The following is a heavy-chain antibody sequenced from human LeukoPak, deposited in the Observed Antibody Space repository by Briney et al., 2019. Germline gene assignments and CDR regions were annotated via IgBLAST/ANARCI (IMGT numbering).Heavy chain of an antibody. CDR1: AGSISCYY. V-gene: IGHV4-59*01. J-gene: IGHJ4*02. CDR3: ATGTYSGGWYYFDY. D-gene: IGHD6-19*01. Sequence: SETLSLTCTVSAGSISCYYWSWIRQPPGKGLEWLGYISYSGSTNYNPSLQSRVTISVDTSKNQFSLKLTSVTAADTAMYFCATGTYSGGWYYFDYWGQGTLVTVSS. CDR2: ISYSGST.